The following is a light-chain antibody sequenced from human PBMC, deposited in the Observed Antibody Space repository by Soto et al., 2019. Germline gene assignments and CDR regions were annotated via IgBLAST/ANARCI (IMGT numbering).Light chain of an antibody. V-gene: IGKV3-15*01. CDR2: DAS. Sequence: EIVMTQSPATLSVSPGERATLSCRASQSVSSYLAWYQQKPGQAPSLLIYDASTRATGIPARFSGSGSGTEFTLTISSLQSEDFAVYHCQQYNNWPFTFGGGTKVEIK. CDR3: QQYNNWPFT. CDR1: QSVSSY. J-gene: IGKJ4*01.